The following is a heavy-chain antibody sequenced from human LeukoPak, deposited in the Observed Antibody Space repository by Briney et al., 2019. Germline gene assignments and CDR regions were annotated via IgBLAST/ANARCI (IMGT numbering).Heavy chain of an antibody. V-gene: IGHV3-21*01. CDR1: GFTFSSYS. CDR2: ISSSSSYI. Sequence: AGGSLRLSCAASGFTFSSYSMNWVRQALGKGLEWVSSISSSSSYIYYADSVKGRFTISRDNAKNSLYLQMNSLRAEDTAVYYCARGRGMAFLADYWGQGTLVTVSS. D-gene: IGHD2-15*01. CDR3: ARGRGMAFLADY. J-gene: IGHJ4*02.